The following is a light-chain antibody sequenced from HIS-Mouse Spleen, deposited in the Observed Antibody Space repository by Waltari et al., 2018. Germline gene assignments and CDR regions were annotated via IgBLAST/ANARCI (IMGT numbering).Light chain of an antibody. V-gene: IGKV1-9*01. J-gene: IGKJ1*01. CDR2: AAS. CDR3: QQLNSYPPT. Sequence: DIQLTQSPSFLSASVGDRVTITFRASQGISSDLAWYQHKPGKAPKLLIYAASTLQSGVPSRFSGSGSGTEFTLTISSLQPEDFATYYCQQLNSYPPTFGQGTKVEIK. CDR1: QGISSD.